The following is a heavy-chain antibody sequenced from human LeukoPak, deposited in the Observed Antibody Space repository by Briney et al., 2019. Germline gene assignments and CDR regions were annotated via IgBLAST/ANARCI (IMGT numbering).Heavy chain of an antibody. CDR1: GFTFSSYA. V-gene: IGHV3-23*01. D-gene: IGHD3-22*01. Sequence: PGGSLRLSCAASGFTFSSYAMSWVRQAPGKGLEWVSAISGSGGSTYYADSLKGRFTISRDNSKNTLYLQMNSLRAEDTAVYYCAKDSVPFRGYYGPAASFDYWGQGTLVTVSS. J-gene: IGHJ4*02. CDR2: ISGSGGST. CDR3: AKDSVPFRGYYGPAASFDY.